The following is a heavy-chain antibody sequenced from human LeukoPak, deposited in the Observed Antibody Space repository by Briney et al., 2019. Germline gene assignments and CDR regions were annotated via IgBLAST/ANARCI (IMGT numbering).Heavy chain of an antibody. D-gene: IGHD2-2*01. J-gene: IGHJ6*02. Sequence: ASVKVSCKASGYTFTSYDINWVRQATGQGLEWMGWMNPNSGNTGYAQKFQGRVTVTRNTSISTAYMELSSLRSEDTAVYYCARYDLGCCSSTSCSSDGMDVWGQGTTVTVSS. CDR2: MNPNSGNT. CDR3: ARYDLGCCSSTSCSSDGMDV. V-gene: IGHV1-8*01. CDR1: GYTFTSYD.